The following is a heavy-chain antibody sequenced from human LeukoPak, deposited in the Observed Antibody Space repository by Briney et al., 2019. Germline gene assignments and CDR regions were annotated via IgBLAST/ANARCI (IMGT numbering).Heavy chain of an antibody. CDR2: INSDGSST. J-gene: IGHJ5*02. D-gene: IGHD6-13*01. V-gene: IGHV3-74*01. CDR1: GSTFSSYW. CDR3: ASLHVPWYSSSWYPAEHNWFDP. Sequence: PGGSLRLSCAASGSTFSSYWMHWVRQAPGKGLVWVSRINSDGSSTSYADSVKGRFTISRDNAKNTLYLQMNSLRAEDTAVYYCASLHVPWYSSSWYPAEHNWFDPWGQGTLVTVSS.